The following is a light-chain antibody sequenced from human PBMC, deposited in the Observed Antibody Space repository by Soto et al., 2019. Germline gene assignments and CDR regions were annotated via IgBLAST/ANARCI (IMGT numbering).Light chain of an antibody. J-gene: IGKJ1*01. CDR3: KQYNNWPRA. CDR1: QSVRSN. V-gene: IGKV3-15*01. CDR2: GAS. Sequence: EIVMTQSPATLSVSPGERATLSCRASQSVRSNLAWYQQKPGQAPRLLIYGASIRASGIPARFSGSGSGTEFTLSISSLQSEDFAVYYCKQYNNWPRAFGQGAKVEIK.